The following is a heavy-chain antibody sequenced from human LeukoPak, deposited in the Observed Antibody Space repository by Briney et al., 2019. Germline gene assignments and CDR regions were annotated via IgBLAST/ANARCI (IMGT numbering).Heavy chain of an antibody. V-gene: IGHV3-43*02. CDR2: IFGDGETT. CDR1: GFTFATYA. J-gene: IGHJ4*02. CDR3: AQDWWGSFLS. Sequence: GGSLRLSCAASGFTFATYAMHWVRQAPGKGLEYVSLIFGDGETTHYADSVKGRFTISRDNSKNSLYLQMNNLKTDDTAFYYCAQDWWGSFLSWGRGTLVTVSS. D-gene: IGHD3-16*01.